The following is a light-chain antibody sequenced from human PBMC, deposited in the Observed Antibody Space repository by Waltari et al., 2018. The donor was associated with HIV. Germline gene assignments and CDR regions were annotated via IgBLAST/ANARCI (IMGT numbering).Light chain of an antibody. CDR3: AAWDDSLSAPV. Sequence: QSVLTQPPSASGTPGQRVTISCSGSSSTIGSNYVYWYQQLPGTTPKLLIYRHNQRPSGVPDRFSGSKSGTSTSLAISGLRSEDEADYYCAAWDDSLSAPVFGGGTKLTVL. V-gene: IGLV1-47*01. CDR1: SSTIGSNY. J-gene: IGLJ3*02. CDR2: RHN.